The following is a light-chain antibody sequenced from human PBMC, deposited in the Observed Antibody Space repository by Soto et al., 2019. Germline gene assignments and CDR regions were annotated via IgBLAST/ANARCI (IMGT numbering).Light chain of an antibody. Sequence: EFVLTQSPGSLSLSPGERAKLYCRASQTVRNNYLAWYQQKPGQAPRLLIYDASSRATGIPDRFSGGGSGTDFTLTISRLEPEDFAVYYCQQYGASPLTFGGGTKVDIK. CDR1: QTVRNNY. CDR3: QQYGASPLT. J-gene: IGKJ4*01. CDR2: DAS. V-gene: IGKV3-20*01.